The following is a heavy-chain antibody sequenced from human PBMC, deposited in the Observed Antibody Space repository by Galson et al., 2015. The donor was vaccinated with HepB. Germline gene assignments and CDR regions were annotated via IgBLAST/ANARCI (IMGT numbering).Heavy chain of an antibody. CDR2: IIPILGIA. Sequence: ISWVRQAPGQGLEWMGRIIPILGIANYAQKFQGRVTITADKSTSTAYMELSSLRSEDTAVYYCARGGDPRGGYYRNYYYYGMDVWGQGTTVTVSS. CDR3: ARGGDPRGGYYRNYYYYGMDV. V-gene: IGHV1-69*04. J-gene: IGHJ6*02. D-gene: IGHD2/OR15-2a*01.